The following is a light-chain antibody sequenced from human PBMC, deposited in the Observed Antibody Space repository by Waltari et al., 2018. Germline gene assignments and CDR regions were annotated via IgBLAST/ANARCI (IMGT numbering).Light chain of an antibody. J-gene: IGKJ2*01. CDR3: QQYNDYRYT. V-gene: IGKV1-5*03. CDR2: KAF. Sequence: DIQMTQSPSTLSASIGDRVTITCRASQNINSRLAWYQQKPGKAPEFLIHKAFNLKSGVPSRFGGSGSGTEFTLTISSLQPDDFVTYFCQQYNDYRYTFGQGTKLEIK. CDR1: QNINSR.